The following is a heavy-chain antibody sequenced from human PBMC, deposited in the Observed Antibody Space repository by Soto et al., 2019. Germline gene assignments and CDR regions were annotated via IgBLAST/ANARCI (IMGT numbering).Heavy chain of an antibody. J-gene: IGHJ3*01. V-gene: IGHV4-34*01. CDR3: APVERGPATTLVDAFDL. Sequence: QVQLQQGGAGLLKPSETLSLTCAVYGGSVSGANYYWSWIRQPPGNGLECIGEISHSGGTHFNPSVKRPITISVDTSTNPFSLQMSSLTAADTTLYSCAPVERGPATTLVDAFDLWGPGPMVTVSS. CDR2: ISHSGGT. CDR1: GGSVSGANYY. D-gene: IGHD1-1*01.